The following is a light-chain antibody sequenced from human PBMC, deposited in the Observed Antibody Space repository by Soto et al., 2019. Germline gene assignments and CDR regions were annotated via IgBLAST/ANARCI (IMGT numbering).Light chain of an antibody. J-gene: IGKJ1*01. CDR2: TTS. CDR3: QQTYRTWT. CDR1: QSVSFF. Sequence: DIQMTQSPSSLSASVGDRVTITCRASQSVSFFLNWYQQKPGKAPNLLIYTTSNLQSGVPSRFSGSGSGTAFTLTISSLQPEDFATYYCQQTYRTWTFGQGTKVEVK. V-gene: IGKV1-39*01.